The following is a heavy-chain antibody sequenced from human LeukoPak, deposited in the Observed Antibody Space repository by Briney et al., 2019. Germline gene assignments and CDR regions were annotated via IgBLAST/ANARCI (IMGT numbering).Heavy chain of an antibody. V-gene: IGHV3-21*01. CDR3: ARKTFSEWWLDP. Sequence: GGSLRLSCAASGFTFSAYNMNWVRQAPGKALEWVSSITNTGTYSFYGDSVKGRFTISRDNARNSLYLQMNSLRAEDTAVYYCARKTFSEWWLDPWGQGTLVTVSS. J-gene: IGHJ5*02. D-gene: IGHD3-3*02. CDR2: ITNTGTYS. CDR1: GFTFSAYN.